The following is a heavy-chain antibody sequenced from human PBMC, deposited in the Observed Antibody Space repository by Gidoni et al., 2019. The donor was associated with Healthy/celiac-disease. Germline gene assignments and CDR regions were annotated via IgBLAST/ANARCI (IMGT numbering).Heavy chain of an antibody. D-gene: IGHD3-10*01. V-gene: IGHV4-59*08. CDR3: ARHDRTMVRGVN. Sequence: QVQLQESGPGLVKPSETLSLTCTVSGCSISSYYWSWIRQPPGKGLEWIGYIYYSGSTNYNPSLKSRVTISVDTSKNQFSLKLSSVTAADTAVYYCARHDRTMVRGVNRGQGTLVTVSS. CDR2: IYYSGST. CDR1: GCSISSYY. J-gene: IGHJ4*02.